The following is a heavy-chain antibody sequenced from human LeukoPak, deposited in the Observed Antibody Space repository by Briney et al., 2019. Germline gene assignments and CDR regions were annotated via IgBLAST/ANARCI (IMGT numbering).Heavy chain of an antibody. D-gene: IGHD1-14*01. Sequence: GGSLRLSCAASGFTFDCCGMHWVRQAPGKGLEWVAFIRYDGSNKYYADSVKGRFTISRDNSKNTLYLQMNSLRAEDTAVYYCAKATGYLLWGRGTLVTVSS. CDR3: AKATGYLL. CDR2: IRYDGSNK. CDR1: GFTFDCCG. V-gene: IGHV3-30*02. J-gene: IGHJ4*02.